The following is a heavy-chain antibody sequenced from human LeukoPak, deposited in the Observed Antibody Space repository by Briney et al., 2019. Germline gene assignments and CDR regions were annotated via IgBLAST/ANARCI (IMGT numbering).Heavy chain of an antibody. CDR2: IDISGDNT. CDR3: ANEIRPNDY. J-gene: IGHJ4*02. V-gene: IGHV3-23*01. CDR1: GLTFSGRA. Sequence: GGSLRLSCAVSGLTFSGRAMTWVRQAPGQGLQWVSGIDISGDNTAYADAVKGRFTISRDNSRSTLYLQMNDLRVEDSAIYYCANEIRPNDYWGQGTLVTVSS.